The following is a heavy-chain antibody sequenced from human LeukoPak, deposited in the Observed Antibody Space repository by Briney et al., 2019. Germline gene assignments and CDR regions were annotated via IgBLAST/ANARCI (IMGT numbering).Heavy chain of an antibody. J-gene: IGHJ3*02. V-gene: IGHV3-21*01. Sequence: GGSLRLSCAASRFTFSSYSMNWVRQAPGKGLEWVSSISSSSSYIYYADSVKGRFTISRDNAKNSLYLQMNSLRAEDTAVYYCARVGAYMVRGVIGAFDIWGQGTMVTVSS. CDR2: ISSSSSYI. D-gene: IGHD3-10*01. CDR3: ARVGAYMVRGVIGAFDI. CDR1: RFTFSSYS.